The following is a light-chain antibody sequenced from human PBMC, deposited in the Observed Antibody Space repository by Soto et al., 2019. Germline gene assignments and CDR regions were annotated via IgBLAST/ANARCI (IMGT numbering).Light chain of an antibody. J-gene: IGKJ5*01. Sequence: ETLLTQSPATLSMSPGETATLSCRASQSVSNSLAWYRQRPGQPPSLLIYATSTRATGVPARFTGSGSGTEFTLTISSLQSEDFAVYYCQQYKNWPLFGQGTRLEIK. CDR2: ATS. CDR1: QSVSNS. V-gene: IGKV3-15*01. CDR3: QQYKNWPL.